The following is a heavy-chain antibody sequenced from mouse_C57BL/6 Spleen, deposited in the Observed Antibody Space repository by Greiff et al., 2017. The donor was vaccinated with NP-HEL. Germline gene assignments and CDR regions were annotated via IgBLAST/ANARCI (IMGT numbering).Heavy chain of an antibody. CDR3: ARFGGYDYVFDY. CDR1: GFTFSSYG. CDR2: ISSGGSYT. V-gene: IGHV5-6*01. D-gene: IGHD2-4*01. Sequence: EVMLVESGGDLVKPGGSLKLSCAASGFTFSSYGMSWVRQTPDKRLEWVATISSGGSYTYYPDSVKGRFTISRDNAKNTLYLQMSSLKSEDTAMYYCARFGGYDYVFDYWGQGTTLTVSS. J-gene: IGHJ2*01.